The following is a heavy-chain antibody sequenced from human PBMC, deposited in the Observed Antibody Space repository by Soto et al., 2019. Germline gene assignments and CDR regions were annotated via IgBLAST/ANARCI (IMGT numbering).Heavy chain of an antibody. CDR1: GFTFTPYT. CDR2: ISTSDS. V-gene: IGHV3-48*01. Sequence: GGSLRLSCVASGFTFTPYTMSWVRQAPGKGLEWISYISTSDSNYADSVRGRFIISRDNAKDSLYLQMNSQRPEDTAVYYCARERGGYFFDYWGHGTLVTVSS. CDR3: ARERGGYFFDY. J-gene: IGHJ4*01. D-gene: IGHD3-22*01.